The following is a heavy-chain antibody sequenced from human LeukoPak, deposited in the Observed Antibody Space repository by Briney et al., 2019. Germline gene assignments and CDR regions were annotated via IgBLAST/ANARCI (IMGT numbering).Heavy chain of an antibody. V-gene: IGHV3-21*01. Sequence: RSGASLRLSCAASAFTFSSYHMNWVRQAPGKGLEWVSFISSITSYIYHADSVKGRFTISRDNAKNSLYLQMNSLRVEDTAVYYCARGRLGGYNSAWFDPWGEGTLVTVSS. D-gene: IGHD5-24*01. CDR2: ISSITSYI. J-gene: IGHJ5*02. CDR3: ARGRLGGYNSAWFDP. CDR1: AFTFSSYH.